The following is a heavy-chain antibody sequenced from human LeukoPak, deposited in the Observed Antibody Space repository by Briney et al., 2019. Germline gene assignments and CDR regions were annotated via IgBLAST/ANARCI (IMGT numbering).Heavy chain of an antibody. CDR3: ARGLPAIGYYFDY. D-gene: IGHD2-2*02. CDR2: ISSSSSYI. V-gene: IGHV3-21*04. J-gene: IGHJ4*02. Sequence: GGSLRLSCAASGFTFSSYSMNWVRQAPGKGLEWGSSISSSSSYIYYADSVKGRFTISRDNAKNSLYLQMNSLRAEDTAVYYCARGLPAIGYYFDYWGQGTLVTVSS. CDR1: GFTFSSYS.